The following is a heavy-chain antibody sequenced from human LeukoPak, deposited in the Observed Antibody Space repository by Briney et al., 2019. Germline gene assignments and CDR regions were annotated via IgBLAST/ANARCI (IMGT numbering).Heavy chain of an antibody. J-gene: IGHJ4*02. CDR2: ISAYNGDT. V-gene: IGHV1-18*01. CDR1: GYTFTSYG. CDR3: ARVQFNGYSYGPPDY. Sequence: ASVTVSSKASGYTFTSYGISWVRQAPGQGLEWMGWISAYNGDTNYAQKLQGRVTMTTDTSTSTAYMELRSLRSDDTAVYYCARVQFNGYSYGPPDYWGQGTLVTVSS. D-gene: IGHD5-18*01.